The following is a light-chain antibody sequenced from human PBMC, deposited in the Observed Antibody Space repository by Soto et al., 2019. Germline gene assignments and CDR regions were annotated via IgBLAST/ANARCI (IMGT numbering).Light chain of an antibody. J-gene: IGLJ2*01. CDR1: SSDVGGYNY. CDR2: SVS. V-gene: IGLV2-14*03. Sequence: QPVLTQPASVSGSPGQSITISCTGTSSDVGGYNYVSWYQQHPGKAPKLMIYSVSNRPSGVSNRFSGSKSGNTASLTISGLQAEDEADYYCSSYTSSSTLVFGGGTQLTVL. CDR3: SSYTSSSTLV.